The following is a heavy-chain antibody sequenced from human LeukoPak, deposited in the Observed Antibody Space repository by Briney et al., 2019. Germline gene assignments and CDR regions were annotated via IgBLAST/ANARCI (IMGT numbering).Heavy chain of an antibody. Sequence: ASVKVSCKVSGYTLTELSMHWVRRAPGKGLEWMGGFDPEDGETIYAQKFQGRATMTEDTSTDTAYMELSSLRSEDTAVYYCAAGGAAGNWFDPWGQGTLVTVSS. CDR3: AAGGAAGNWFDP. J-gene: IGHJ5*02. V-gene: IGHV1-24*01. D-gene: IGHD6-13*01. CDR1: GYTLTELS. CDR2: FDPEDGET.